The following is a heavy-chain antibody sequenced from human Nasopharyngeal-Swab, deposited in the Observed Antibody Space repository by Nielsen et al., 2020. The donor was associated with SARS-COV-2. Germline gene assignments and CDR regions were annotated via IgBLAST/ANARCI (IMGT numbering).Heavy chain of an antibody. J-gene: IGHJ4*02. CDR3: ARDPYGDGSNDY. CDR2: MNPNSGNT. V-gene: IGHV1-8*01. CDR1: GYTFTSYD. Sequence: VKVSCKASGYTFTSYDINWVRQATGQGLEWMGWMNPNSGNTGYAQKFQGRVTMTRNTSISTAYMELSSLRSEDTAVYYCARDPYGDGSNDYWGQGTLVTVSS. D-gene: IGHD4-17*01.